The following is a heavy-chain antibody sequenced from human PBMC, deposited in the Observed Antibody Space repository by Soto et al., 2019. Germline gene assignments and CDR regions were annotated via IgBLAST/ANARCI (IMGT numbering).Heavy chain of an antibody. J-gene: IGHJ6*03. D-gene: IGHD3-3*01. V-gene: IGHV3-64*01. CDR2: ISSNGGST. Sequence: GGSLRLSCAASGFTFSSYAMHWVRQAPGKGLEYVSAISSNGGSTYYANSVKGRFTISRDNSKNTLYLQMGSLRAEDMAVYYCARGRAYYDFWSGGDGYYYMDVWGKGTTVTVSS. CDR3: ARGRAYYDFWSGGDGYYYMDV. CDR1: GFTFSSYA.